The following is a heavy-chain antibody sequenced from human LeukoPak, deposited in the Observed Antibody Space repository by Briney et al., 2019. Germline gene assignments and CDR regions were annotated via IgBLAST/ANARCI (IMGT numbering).Heavy chain of an antibody. V-gene: IGHV1-18*04. D-gene: IGHD3-10*01. CDR1: GYTFTGYY. J-gene: IGHJ6*03. CDR3: ARDTPGGVLLWFGELFRYYYYYMDV. Sequence: ASVKVSCKASGYTFTGYYMHWVRQAPGQGLEWMGWISAYNGNTNYAQKLQGRVTMTTDTSTSTAYMELRSLRSDDTAVYYCARDTPGGVLLWFGELFRYYYYYMDVWGKGTTVTVSS. CDR2: ISAYNGNT.